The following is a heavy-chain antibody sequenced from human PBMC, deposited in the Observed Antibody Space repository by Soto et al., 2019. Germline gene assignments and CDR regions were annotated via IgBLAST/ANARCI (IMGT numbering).Heavy chain of an antibody. V-gene: IGHV1-69*02. J-gene: IGHJ4*02. CDR2: IIPILGIA. D-gene: IGHD6-13*01. CDR3: ARGGLAAAGTDY. Sequence: QVQLVQSGAAVKKPGSSVKVSCKASGGTFSSYTISWVRQAPGQGLEWMGRIIPILGIANYAQKFQGRVTITADKSTSTAYKELSSLRSEHTAVYYCARGGLAAAGTDYWGQGTLVTVSS. CDR1: GGTFSSYT.